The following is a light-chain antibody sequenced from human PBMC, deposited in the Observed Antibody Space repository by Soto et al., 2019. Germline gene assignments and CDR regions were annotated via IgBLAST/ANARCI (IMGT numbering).Light chain of an antibody. J-gene: IGKJ1*01. CDR1: QSVAGSY. Sequence: EIVLTQSPGILSLSPGERATLSCRASQSVAGSYLAWYQQKPGQAPRLLIYGASSRATGFPDRFSGSGSGTDFTLTISRLEPEDFAVYFCQQYAHSPWTFGQGTKVDIK. V-gene: IGKV3-20*01. CDR2: GAS. CDR3: QQYAHSPWT.